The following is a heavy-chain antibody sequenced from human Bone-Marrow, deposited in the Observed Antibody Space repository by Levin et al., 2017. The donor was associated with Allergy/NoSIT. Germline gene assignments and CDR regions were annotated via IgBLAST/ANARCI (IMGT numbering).Heavy chain of an antibody. CDR3: AREYSSSSGKCLDY. Sequence: GASVKVSCAASGFTLSTYSMNWVRQAPGKGLEWVSYISSSSSTIYYADSVKGRFTISRDNAKNSLYVQMSSLRDEDTAVYYCAREYSSSSGKCLDYWGQGTLVTVSS. D-gene: IGHD6-6*01. V-gene: IGHV3-48*02. J-gene: IGHJ4*02. CDR2: ISSSSSTI. CDR1: GFTLSTYS.